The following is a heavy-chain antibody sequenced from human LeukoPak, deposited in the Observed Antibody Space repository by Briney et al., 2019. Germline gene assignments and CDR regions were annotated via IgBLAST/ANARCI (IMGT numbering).Heavy chain of an antibody. Sequence: PGGSLRLSCAASGFTFNSHWMHWVRQAPGKGLLWVSGINGDGSSTSNEDSVKGRFTISRDNAKNMLYLQMNSLRAEDTAVYYCVRELGAFDIWGQGTVVTVSS. CDR3: VRELGAFDI. V-gene: IGHV3-74*01. CDR1: GFTFNSHW. CDR2: INGDGSST. J-gene: IGHJ3*02.